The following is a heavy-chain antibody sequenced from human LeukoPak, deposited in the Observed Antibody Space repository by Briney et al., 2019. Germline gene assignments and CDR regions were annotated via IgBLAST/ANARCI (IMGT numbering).Heavy chain of an antibody. Sequence: PGGSLRLSCAASGFTFSSYGMSWVRQAPGQGLEWVSAISGSGGSTYYADSVKGRFPISRDNSNNTLYRQMNSLRAEDTAVYYCAQVGPSDYWGQGTLVTVSP. CDR3: AQVGPSDY. CDR1: GFTFSSYG. J-gene: IGHJ4*02. V-gene: IGHV3-23*01. CDR2: ISGSGGST.